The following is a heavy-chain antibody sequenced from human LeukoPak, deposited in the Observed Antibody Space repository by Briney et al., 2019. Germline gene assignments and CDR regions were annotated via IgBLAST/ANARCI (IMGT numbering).Heavy chain of an antibody. CDR3: VKSGGYATAIRYFDL. V-gene: IGHV3-9*01. CDR1: GFSFGGYA. Sequence: GRSLRLSCAASGFSFGGYALHWVRQAPGKGLEWVASISWNSGDIVHADSVKGRFTISRDNAKKSLYLQMDSLRTEDTALYYCVKSGGYATAIRYFDLWGRGTLVTVSS. J-gene: IGHJ2*01. D-gene: IGHD2-21*02. CDR2: ISWNSGDI.